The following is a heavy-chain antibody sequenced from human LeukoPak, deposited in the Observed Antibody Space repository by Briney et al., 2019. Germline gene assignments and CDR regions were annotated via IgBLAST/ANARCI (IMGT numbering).Heavy chain of an antibody. CDR3: ARAQCCPGTPDY. Sequence: SETLSLTCTVSGGSISSGSYYWSWIRQPAGRGLEWIGRIYTSGSTNYNPSLKSRVTISVDTSKNQFSLKLSSVTAADTAVYYCARAQCCPGTPDYWGQGTLVTVSS. CDR2: IYTSGST. CDR1: GGSISSGSYY. V-gene: IGHV4-61*02. D-gene: IGHD2-15*01. J-gene: IGHJ4*02.